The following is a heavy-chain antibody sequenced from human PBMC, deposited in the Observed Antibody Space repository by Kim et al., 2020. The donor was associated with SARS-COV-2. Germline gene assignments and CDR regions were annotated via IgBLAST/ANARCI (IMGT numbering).Heavy chain of an antibody. Sequence: GGSLRLSCAASGFTSSNSWMSWVRQAPGKGLEWVANINEDGSRKSYVDSVKGRFTISRDNAKNSLYLQVNSLRAEDTAIYYCARNQYWGQGTLVPSPS. J-gene: IGHJ4*02. CDR1: GFTSSNSW. CDR2: INEDGSRK. CDR3: ARNQY. V-gene: IGHV3-7*01.